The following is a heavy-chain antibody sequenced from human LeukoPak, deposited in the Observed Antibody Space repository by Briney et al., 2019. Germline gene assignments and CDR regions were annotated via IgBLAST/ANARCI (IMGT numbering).Heavy chain of an antibody. J-gene: IGHJ4*02. CDR3: AKGMYYDSSGCFDY. V-gene: IGHV3-9*01. CDR2: ISWNSGSI. D-gene: IGHD3-22*01. Sequence: GGSLRLSCAASGFTFDDYAMHWVRQAPGKGLEWVSGISWNSGSIGYADSVKGRFTVSRDNAKNSLYLQMNSLRAEDTALYYCAKGMYYDSSGCFDYWGQGTPVTVSS. CDR1: GFTFDDYA.